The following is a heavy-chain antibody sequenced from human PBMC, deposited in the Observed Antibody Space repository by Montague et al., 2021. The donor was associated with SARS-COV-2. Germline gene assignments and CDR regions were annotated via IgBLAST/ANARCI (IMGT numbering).Heavy chain of an antibody. CDR2: ISYSGRT. V-gene: IGHV4-59*13. CDR3: TRDRGIAAADNYYYGMDV. Sequence: SETLSLTCTVSGDSIRSYHWTCIRQPPGKGLEWIVRISYSGRTIYNPSLKSRVTILVDTSKNQFFLNLRSMVAADTAIYYCTRDRGIAAADNYYYGMDVGGRGTTVTV. J-gene: IGHJ6*02. D-gene: IGHD6-13*01. CDR1: GDSIRSYH.